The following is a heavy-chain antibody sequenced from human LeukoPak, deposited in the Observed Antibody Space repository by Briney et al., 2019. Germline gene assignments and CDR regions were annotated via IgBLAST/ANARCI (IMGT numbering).Heavy chain of an antibody. Sequence: PGRSLRLSCAPSGFTFSSYFMNWVRQAPGKGLDWVSSISSSSSYIYYADSVKGRFTISRDNAKKSLYLQMNSLRAEDAAVYYCARVPSGSQPLHFDYWGQGTLVTVSS. D-gene: IGHD3-10*01. CDR3: ARVPSGSQPLHFDY. J-gene: IGHJ4*02. V-gene: IGHV3-21*01. CDR1: GFTFSSYF. CDR2: ISSSSSYI.